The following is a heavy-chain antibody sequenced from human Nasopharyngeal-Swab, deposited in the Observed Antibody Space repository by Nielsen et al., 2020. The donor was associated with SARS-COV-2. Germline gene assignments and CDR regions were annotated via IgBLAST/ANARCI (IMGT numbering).Heavy chain of an antibody. D-gene: IGHD3-22*01. CDR1: EFTFSSYA. CDR2: ISGSGGST. CDR3: AKLGYDSSGYSDFDY. Sequence: GGSLRLSCAASEFTFSSYAMSWVRQAPGKGLEWVSAISGSGGSTYYADSVKGRFTISRDNSKNTLYLQMNSLRAEDTAVYYCAKLGYDSSGYSDFDYWGQGTLVTVSS. V-gene: IGHV3-23*01. J-gene: IGHJ4*02.